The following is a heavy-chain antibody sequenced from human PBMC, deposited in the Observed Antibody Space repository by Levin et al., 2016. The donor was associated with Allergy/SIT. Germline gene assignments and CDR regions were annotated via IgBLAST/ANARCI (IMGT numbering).Heavy chain of an antibody. CDR3: ARGGRAMVRGVLN. CDR2: INHSGST. J-gene: IGHJ4*02. Sequence: VRQMPGKGLEWIGEINHSGSTNYNPSLKSRVTISVDTSKNQFSLKLSSVTAADTAVYYCARGGRAMVRGVLNWGQGTLVTVSS. D-gene: IGHD3-10*01. V-gene: IGHV4-34*01.